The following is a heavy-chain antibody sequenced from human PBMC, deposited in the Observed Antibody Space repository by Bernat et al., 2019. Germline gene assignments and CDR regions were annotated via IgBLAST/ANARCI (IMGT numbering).Heavy chain of an antibody. J-gene: IGHJ3*02. D-gene: IGHD3-16*01. CDR3: ARVCLSRDAFDI. Sequence: EVQLVESGGGLVKPGGSPRLSCAASGFTFSSYSMNWVRQAPGKGLEWVSSISSSSSYIYYADSVKGRFTISRDNAKNSLYLQMNSLRAEDTAVYYCARVCLSRDAFDIWGQGTMVTVSS. CDR1: GFTFSSYS. V-gene: IGHV3-21*01. CDR2: ISSSSSYI.